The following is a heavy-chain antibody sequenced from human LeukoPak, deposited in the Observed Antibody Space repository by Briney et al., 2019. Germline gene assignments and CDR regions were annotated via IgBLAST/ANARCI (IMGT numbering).Heavy chain of an antibody. Sequence: SQTLSLTCAISGDSVSSNSAAWNWIRQSPSRGLEWLGRTYYRSKWYNDYAVSVKSRITINPDTSKNQFSLQLNSVTPEDTAMYYCTRGQTSSWYGRLWFDPWGQGTLVTVSS. J-gene: IGHJ5*02. V-gene: IGHV6-1*01. D-gene: IGHD6-13*01. CDR3: TRGQTSSWYGRLWFDP. CDR1: GDSVSSNSAA. CDR2: TYYRSKWYN.